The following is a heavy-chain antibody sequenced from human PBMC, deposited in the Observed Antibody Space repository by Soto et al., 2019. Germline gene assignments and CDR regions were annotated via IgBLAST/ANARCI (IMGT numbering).Heavy chain of an antibody. Sequence: PGETLKISCKGSGYSFTSYWISWVRQMPGKGLEWMGRIDPSDSYTNYSPSFQGHVTISADKSISTAYLQWSSLKASDTAMYYCASNILTGSWFDPWGQGTLVTVSS. J-gene: IGHJ5*02. V-gene: IGHV5-10-1*01. CDR2: IDPSDSYT. D-gene: IGHD3-9*01. CDR1: GYSFTSYW. CDR3: ASNILTGSWFDP.